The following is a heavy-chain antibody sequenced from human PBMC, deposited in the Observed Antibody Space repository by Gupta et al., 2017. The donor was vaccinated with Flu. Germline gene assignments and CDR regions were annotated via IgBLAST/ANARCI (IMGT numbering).Heavy chain of an antibody. D-gene: IGHD6-19*01. CDR1: GGSISSGGYF. CDR3: ARSAGYSSGWGFDS. CDR2: FHDTGNT. Sequence: QVQLQESGPGLVKPSQTLPLTCTVSGGSISSGGYFWTWIRQHPGKGLEWIAYFHDTGNTYYNPSLQSRLTISLDSSTSQFYLRLTSLTAADTAMYFCARSAGYSSGWGFDSWGQGTLVTVSS. J-gene: IGHJ4*02. V-gene: IGHV4-31*03.